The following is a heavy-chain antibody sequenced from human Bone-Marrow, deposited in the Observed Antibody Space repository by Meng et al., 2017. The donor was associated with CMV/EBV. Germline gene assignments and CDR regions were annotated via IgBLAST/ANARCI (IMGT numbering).Heavy chain of an antibody. J-gene: IGHJ4*02. Sequence: SETLSLTCSVSGGSIKAYYWTWIRQPPGKGLEWIGYISYSGPTNYNPSLKSRVTISVDTSKNQFSLKLSSVTAADTAVYYCADILGYCSSTSCYTPYWGQGTLVTVSS. D-gene: IGHD2-2*02. CDR3: ADILGYCSSTSCYTPY. V-gene: IGHV4-59*08. CDR2: ISYSGPT. CDR1: GGSIKAYY.